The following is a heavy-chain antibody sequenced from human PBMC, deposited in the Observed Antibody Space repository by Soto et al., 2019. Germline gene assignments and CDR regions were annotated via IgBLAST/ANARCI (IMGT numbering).Heavy chain of an antibody. CDR1: GYTFTSYA. CDR2: INAGNGNT. V-gene: IGHV1-3*01. J-gene: IGHJ4*02. D-gene: IGHD3-22*01. Sequence: QVQLVQSGAEVKKPGASVKVSCKASGYTFTSYAMHWVRQAPGQRLEWMGWINAGNGNTKYSQKFQGRVTITRDTSGSTAYMELSSLRSEDTAVYYCARDQRYYDSSGPFDYWGQGSLVTVSS. CDR3: ARDQRYYDSSGPFDY.